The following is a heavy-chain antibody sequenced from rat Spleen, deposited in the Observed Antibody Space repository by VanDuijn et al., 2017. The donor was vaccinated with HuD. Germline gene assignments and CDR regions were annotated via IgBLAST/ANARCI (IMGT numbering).Heavy chain of an antibody. CDR2: ITAGGDDT. Sequence: EVQLVESGGGLVQPGGSMKLSCAASGFTFSNYYMAWVRQAPTKGLEWVASITAGGDDTYYRDSVKGRFTISRDNAKSILYLQMDSLRSEDTATDYCARGVMDAWGQGASVTVSS. CDR3: ARGVMDA. J-gene: IGHJ4*01. V-gene: IGHV5-25*01. CDR1: GFTFSNYY.